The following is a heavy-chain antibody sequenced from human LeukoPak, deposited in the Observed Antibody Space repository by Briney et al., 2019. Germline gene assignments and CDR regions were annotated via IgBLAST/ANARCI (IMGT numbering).Heavy chain of an antibody. V-gene: IGHV1-2*02. D-gene: IGHD3-9*01. CDR2: INPNSGGT. Sequence: GASVKVSCKASGYTFTSYGISWVRQAPGQGLEWMGWINPNSGGTNYAQKFQGRVTMTRDTSISTAYMELSRLRSDDTAVYYCAAVEGYFDWLTDYWGQGTLVTVSS. J-gene: IGHJ4*02. CDR1: GYTFTSYG. CDR3: AAVEGYFDWLTDY.